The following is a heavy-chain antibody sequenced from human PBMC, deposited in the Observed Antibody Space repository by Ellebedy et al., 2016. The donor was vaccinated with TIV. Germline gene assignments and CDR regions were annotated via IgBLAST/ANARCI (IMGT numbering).Heavy chain of an antibody. V-gene: IGHV3-23*01. Sequence: GESLKISCAASGFTFSSYSMNWIRQAPGKGLEWVSVISGGCETTSYADSVKGRFTIPTDDSRTTLFLQMNSLRADDTAVYYCAQDAQGYAFAWGQGTLVTVSS. J-gene: IGHJ4*02. CDR2: ISGGCETT. CDR1: GFTFSSYS. CDR3: AQDAQGYAFA. D-gene: IGHD1-1*01.